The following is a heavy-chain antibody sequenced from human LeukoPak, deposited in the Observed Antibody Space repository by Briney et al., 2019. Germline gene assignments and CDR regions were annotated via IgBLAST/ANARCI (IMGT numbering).Heavy chain of an antibody. CDR1: GGSISSGSYY. CDR2: IYTSGST. Sequence: PSQTLSLTCTVSGGSISSGSYYWSWIRQPAGKGLEWIGRIYTSGSTNYSPSLKSRVTISVDTSKNQFSLKLSSVTAADTAVYYCARVPRGSTVGTLPYFYYYMDVWGKGTTVIVSS. V-gene: IGHV4-61*02. J-gene: IGHJ6*03. D-gene: IGHD1-26*01. CDR3: ARVPRGSTVGTLPYFYYYMDV.